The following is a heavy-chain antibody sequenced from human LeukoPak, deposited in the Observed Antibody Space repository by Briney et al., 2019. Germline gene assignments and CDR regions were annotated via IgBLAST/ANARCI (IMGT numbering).Heavy chain of an antibody. J-gene: IGHJ4*02. Sequence: GGAPELSCAASGFTFSTYEMNWVRPAPGEGVEWVLYISSTGSNIYYADSVKGRFTISRDNAKNSLYLLMNSLRTEDTAVYYCAATYYYDGSGDYWGQGTLVTVSS. D-gene: IGHD3-22*01. CDR3: AATYYYDGSGDY. V-gene: IGHV3-48*03. CDR2: ISSTGSNI. CDR1: GFTFSTYE.